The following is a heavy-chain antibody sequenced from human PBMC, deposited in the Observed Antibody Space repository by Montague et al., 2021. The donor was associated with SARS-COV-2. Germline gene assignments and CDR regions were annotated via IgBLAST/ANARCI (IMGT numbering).Heavy chain of an antibody. J-gene: IGHJ4*02. CDR2: ICYSGST. CDR1: GGSISSSSYY. V-gene: IGHV4-39*07. Sequence: SETLSLTCTVSGGSISSSSYYWDWIRQPPGKGLEWIGSICYSGSTYYNPSLKSRVTISVDTSKNQFSLKLSSVTAADTAVYYCAREGGWLSRGSYYFDYWGQGTLVTVSS. D-gene: IGHD3-22*01. CDR3: AREGGWLSRGSYYFDY.